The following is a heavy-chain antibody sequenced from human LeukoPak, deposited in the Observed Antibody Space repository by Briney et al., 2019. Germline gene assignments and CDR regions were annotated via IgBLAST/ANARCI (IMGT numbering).Heavy chain of an antibody. Sequence: GGSLRLSCAASGFTFSSYAMSWVRQAPGKGLEWVAAIWYDGSNKYYADSVKGRFTISRDNSKNTLYLQMNSLRAEDTAVYYCAREEDYGDYFDYWGQGTLVTVSS. CDR2: IWYDGSNK. CDR3: AREEDYGDYFDY. CDR1: GFTFSSYA. V-gene: IGHV3-33*08. J-gene: IGHJ4*02. D-gene: IGHD4-17*01.